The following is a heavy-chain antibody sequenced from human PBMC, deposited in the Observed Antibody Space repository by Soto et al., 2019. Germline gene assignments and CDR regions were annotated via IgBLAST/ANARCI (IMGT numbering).Heavy chain of an antibody. CDR3: ARGRVVRGVMLGYYYYGMDV. J-gene: IGHJ6*02. CDR2: INHSGST. V-gene: IGHV4-34*01. Sequence: SETLSLTCAVYGGSFSGYHWSWIRQPPGKGLEWIGEINHSGSTNYNPSLKSRVTISVDTSKNQFSLKLSSVTAADTAVYYCARGRVVRGVMLGYYYYGMDVWGQGTLVTVSS. D-gene: IGHD3-10*01. CDR1: GGSFSGYH.